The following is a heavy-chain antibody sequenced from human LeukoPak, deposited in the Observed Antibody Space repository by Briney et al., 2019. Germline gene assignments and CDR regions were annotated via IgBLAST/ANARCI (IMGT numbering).Heavy chain of an antibody. Sequence: PGASVKVSCKASGYTFTSYGISWVRQAPGQGLEWMEWISAYNGNTNYAQKLQGRVTMTTDTSTSTAYMELRSLRSDDTAVYYCARPTYDSSGYYRGLDYWGQGTLVTVSS. CDR2: ISAYNGNT. J-gene: IGHJ4*02. V-gene: IGHV1-18*01. CDR3: ARPTYDSSGYYRGLDY. D-gene: IGHD3-22*01. CDR1: GYTFTSYG.